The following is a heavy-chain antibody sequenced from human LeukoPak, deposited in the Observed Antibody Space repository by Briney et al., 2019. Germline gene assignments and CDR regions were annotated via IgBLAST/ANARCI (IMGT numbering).Heavy chain of an antibody. D-gene: IGHD4-23*01. Sequence: SETLSLTCAVYGGSFSGYYWSWIRQPPGKGLEWIGEINHSGSTNYNPSLKSRVTISVDTSKNQFSLKLSSVTAADTAVYYCARGGGFYYYYYYMDVWGKGTTVTVSS. V-gene: IGHV4-34*01. CDR1: GGSFSGYY. CDR2: INHSGST. CDR3: ARGGGFYYYYYYMDV. J-gene: IGHJ6*03.